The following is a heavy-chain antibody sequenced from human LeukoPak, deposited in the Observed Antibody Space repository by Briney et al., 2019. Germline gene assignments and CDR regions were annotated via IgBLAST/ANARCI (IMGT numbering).Heavy chain of an antibody. J-gene: IGHJ4*02. Sequence: SETLSLTCTASGASISSSDYWRWVRQPAGKGLEWIGRIYTGGMTNYSPSLRRRVTISLDTSKNQFPLMLTSVTAADTAVYYCARDPSGYGGHFDYWGQGTLITVSS. V-gene: IGHV4-4*07. CDR1: GASISSSDY. CDR2: IYTGGMT. CDR3: ARDPSGYGGHFDY. D-gene: IGHD4/OR15-4a*01.